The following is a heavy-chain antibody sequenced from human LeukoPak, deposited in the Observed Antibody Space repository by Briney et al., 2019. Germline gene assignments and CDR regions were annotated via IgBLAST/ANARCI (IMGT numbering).Heavy chain of an antibody. J-gene: IGHJ4*02. Sequence: GASVKASCKASGGTFSSYAISWVRQAPGQGLEWMGGIIPIFGTANYAQRFQGRVTITADESTSTAYMELSSLRSEDTAVYYYARRTPYYDSSGYSLGFDYWGQGTLVTVSS. D-gene: IGHD3-22*01. CDR2: IIPIFGTA. V-gene: IGHV1-69*13. CDR1: GGTFSSYA. CDR3: ARRTPYYDSSGYSLGFDY.